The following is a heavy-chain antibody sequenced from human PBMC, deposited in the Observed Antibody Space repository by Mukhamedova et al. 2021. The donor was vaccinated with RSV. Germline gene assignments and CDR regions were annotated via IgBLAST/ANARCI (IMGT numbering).Heavy chain of an antibody. CDR2: IITHNGDT. J-gene: IGHJ2*01. D-gene: IGHD1-1*01. V-gene: IGHV1-18*01. Sequence: EYMGWIITHNGDTNYAQKFQGRVSMTTDTSTSTAYVELRSLRSDDTAVYYCARGAATGTTKGNFDLWGRGTLVTVS. CDR3: ARGAATGTTKGNFDL.